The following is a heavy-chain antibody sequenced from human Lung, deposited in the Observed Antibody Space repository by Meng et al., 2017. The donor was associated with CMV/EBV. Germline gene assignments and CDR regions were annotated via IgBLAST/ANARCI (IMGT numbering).Heavy chain of an antibody. CDR1: GGSLSSGCYY. J-gene: IGHJ5*02. D-gene: IGHD3-10*01. V-gene: IGHV4-31*03. Sequence: QVHLQWSARAVVMPSPPLSVIFTRSGGSLSSGCYYWSWLRQPPGKGLAWIGYIHSSGSTFYHPSLRSRLPISVDTSKNQFSLKLSSVTAAVTDVYYCARASYGSGSPLGESWFDPWGQGPLVTVSS. CDR3: ARASYGSGSPLGESWFDP. CDR2: IHSSGST.